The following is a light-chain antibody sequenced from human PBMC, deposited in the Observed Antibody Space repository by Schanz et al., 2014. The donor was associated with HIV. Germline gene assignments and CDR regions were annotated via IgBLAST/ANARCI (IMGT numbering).Light chain of an antibody. Sequence: QSALTQPASVSGSPGQSITISCTGTSADVGAYNFVSWYQQHPGKAPKVIIYDVSVRPSGVSNRFSGYKSGNTASLTISGLQAEDEADYYCQSYDSGLSGILFGGGTKLTVL. CDR3: QSYDSGLSGIL. CDR1: SADVGAYNF. V-gene: IGLV2-14*03. J-gene: IGLJ2*01. CDR2: DVS.